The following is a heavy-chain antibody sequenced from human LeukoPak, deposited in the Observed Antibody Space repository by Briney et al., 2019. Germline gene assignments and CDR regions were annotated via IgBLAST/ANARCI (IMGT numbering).Heavy chain of an antibody. CDR2: INTNTGNP. V-gene: IGHV7-4-1*02. J-gene: IGHJ6*02. CDR3: ARSDYGLDV. CDR1: GYTFTDYA. Sequence: ASVKVSCKASGYTFTDYAMNWVRQAPGQGLEWMGWINTNTGNPTFAQGFTGRFVFSLDTSVSTAYLQISSLKAEDTALYYCARSDYGLDVRGQGTTVTVSS.